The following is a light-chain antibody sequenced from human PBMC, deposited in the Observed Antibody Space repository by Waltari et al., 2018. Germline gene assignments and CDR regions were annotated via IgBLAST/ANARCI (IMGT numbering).Light chain of an antibody. V-gene: IGKV4-1*01. Sequence: DIVLTQSPDSLAVSLGEGAAINCRSSQSVLSSSNNKNYLGWYQQQPGQPPKLLITWASTRESGVPDRFSGSGSGTDFTLTISSLQAEDVAVYYCQQCYTFPQTFGQGTKLEIK. CDR2: WAS. CDR1: QSVLSSSNNKNY. CDR3: QQCYTFPQT. J-gene: IGKJ2*01.